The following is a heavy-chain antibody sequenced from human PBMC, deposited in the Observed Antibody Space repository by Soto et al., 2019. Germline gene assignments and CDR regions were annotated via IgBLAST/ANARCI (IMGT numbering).Heavy chain of an antibody. D-gene: IGHD6-19*01. Sequence: EVHLLESGGGLVQPGGSLRLSCAASGFTFSSYAMSWVRQAPGKGLEWVSAISGSGGSTYYADSVKGRSTISRDNSKDTLYLQMNSLRAEDTAVYYCAKDREQWLVGYYFDYWGQGTLVTVSS. V-gene: IGHV3-23*01. CDR1: GFTFSSYA. CDR3: AKDREQWLVGYYFDY. CDR2: ISGSGGST. J-gene: IGHJ4*02.